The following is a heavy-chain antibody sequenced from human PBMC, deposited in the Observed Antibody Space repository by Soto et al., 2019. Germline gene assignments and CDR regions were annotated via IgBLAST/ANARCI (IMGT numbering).Heavy chain of an antibody. Sequence: PGWALRLSCAASGFSFNTYTMSGVRQAPGRGLAWVASISRTSTYIYYVDSVQGRFTISRENAKTPLYLPMHSLRAEDTAVYYCRREEYDSWGQGTLVTVPS. V-gene: IGHV3-21*01. CDR2: ISRTSTYI. J-gene: IGHJ4*02. CDR3: RREEYDS. CDR1: GFSFNTYT. D-gene: IGHD1-26*01.